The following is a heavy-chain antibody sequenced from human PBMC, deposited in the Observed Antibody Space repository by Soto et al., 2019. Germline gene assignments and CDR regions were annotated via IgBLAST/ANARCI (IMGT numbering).Heavy chain of an antibody. CDR1: GFTFSSYA. Sequence: EVQLLESGGGLVQPGGSLRLSCAASGFTFSSYAMSWVRQAPGKGLEWVSAISGSGGSTYYAASVKGRFTISRDNSKNTLYLQMNSLRAEDTAVYYCAKDLRSPTVTILGYWGQGTLVTVSS. V-gene: IGHV3-23*01. D-gene: IGHD4-17*01. CDR3: AKDLRSPTVTILGY. CDR2: ISGSGGST. J-gene: IGHJ4*02.